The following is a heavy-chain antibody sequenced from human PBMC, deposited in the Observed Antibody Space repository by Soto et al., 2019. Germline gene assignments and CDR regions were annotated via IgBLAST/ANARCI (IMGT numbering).Heavy chain of an antibody. Sequence: QVQLQESGPGLVKPSQTLSLTCTVSGGSISSGGYYWSWIRQHPGKGLEWIGYIYYSGSTYYNPSLKSRVTISVDTSKNQFSLKLSSVTAADTAVYYCARDFRGATPRYGMDVWGQGTTVTVSS. J-gene: IGHJ6*02. CDR3: ARDFRGATPRYGMDV. V-gene: IGHV4-31*03. CDR2: IYYSGST. CDR1: GGSISSGGYY.